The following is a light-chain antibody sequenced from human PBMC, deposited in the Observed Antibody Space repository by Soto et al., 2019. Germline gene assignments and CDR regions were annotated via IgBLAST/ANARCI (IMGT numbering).Light chain of an antibody. V-gene: IGLV2-8*01. CDR3: TSDAGSNNFDV. CDR1: SSDVGTYDF. Sequence: QSALTQPPSASGSPGQSVTISCTGASSDVGTYDFVSWYQPHPGKAPKLMIYEVTKRPSGVPDPFSGSRSGNTASLTVSGLQAEDEADYYCTSDAGSNNFDVFGTGTQLTVL. J-gene: IGLJ1*01. CDR2: EVT.